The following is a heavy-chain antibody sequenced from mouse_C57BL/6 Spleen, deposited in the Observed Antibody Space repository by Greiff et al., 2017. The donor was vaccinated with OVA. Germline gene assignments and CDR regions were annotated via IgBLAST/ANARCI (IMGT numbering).Heavy chain of an antibody. D-gene: IGHD1-1*01. V-gene: IGHV5-17*01. CDR1: GFTFSDYG. CDR3: ARPDYYGSSPAWFAY. J-gene: IGHJ3*01. CDR2: ISSGSSTI. Sequence: EVKVVESGGGLVKPGGSLKLSCAASGFTFSDYGMHWVRQAPEKGLEWVAYISSGSSTIYYADTVKGRFTISRDNAKNTLFLQMTSLRSEDTAMYYCARPDYYGSSPAWFAYWGQGTLGTGSA.